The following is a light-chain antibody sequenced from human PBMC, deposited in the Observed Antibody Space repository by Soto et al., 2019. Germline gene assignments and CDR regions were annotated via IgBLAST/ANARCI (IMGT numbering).Light chain of an antibody. J-gene: IGLJ2*01. Sequence: QSVLTQPPSVTGAPGQRVTISCTGSSSNIGAGYDVHWYQQLPGTAPKLFIYGKSNRPSGVPDRFSGSKSGTSASLAITGLQAEDEADYYCQSYDSSLSAVVFGGGTKLTVL. CDR1: SSNIGAGYD. CDR2: GKS. V-gene: IGLV1-40*01. CDR3: QSYDSSLSAVV.